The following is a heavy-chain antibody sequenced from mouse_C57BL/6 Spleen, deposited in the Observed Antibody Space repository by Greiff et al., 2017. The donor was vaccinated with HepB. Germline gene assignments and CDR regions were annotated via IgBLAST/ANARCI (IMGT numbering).Heavy chain of an antibody. J-gene: IGHJ2*01. Sequence: EVMLVESEGGLVQPGSSMKLSCTASGFTFSDYYMAWVRQVPEKGLEWVANINYDGSSTYYLDSLKSRFIISRDNAKNILYLQMSSLKSEDTATYYCARDGDGYYPYFDYWGQGTTLTVSS. CDR3: ARDGDGYYPYFDY. CDR2: INYDGSST. D-gene: IGHD2-3*01. V-gene: IGHV5-16*01. CDR1: GFTFSDYY.